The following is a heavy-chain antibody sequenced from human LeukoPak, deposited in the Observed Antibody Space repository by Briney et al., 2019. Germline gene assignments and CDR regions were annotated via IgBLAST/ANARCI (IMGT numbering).Heavy chain of an antibody. CDR3: ARGREIAVAGRRYYYYGMDV. J-gene: IGHJ6*02. Sequence: SETLSFTCAVYGGSFSGYYWSWIRQPPGKGLEWIGEINHSGSTNYNPSLKSRVTISVDTSKNQFSLKLSSVTAADTAVYYCARGREIAVAGRRYYYYGMDVWGQGTTVTVSS. V-gene: IGHV4-34*01. D-gene: IGHD6-19*01. CDR2: INHSGST. CDR1: GGSFSGYY.